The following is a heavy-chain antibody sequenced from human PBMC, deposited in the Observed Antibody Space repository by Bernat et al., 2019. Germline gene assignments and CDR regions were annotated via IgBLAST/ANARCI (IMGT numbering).Heavy chain of an antibody. Sequence: EVQLVESGGGLVQPGGSLRLSCAASGFTVSSNYMSWVRQAPGKGLEWVSVIYSGGSTYYADSVKGRFTISRDNSKTTLYLQMNSLRAEDTAVYYCARVRATVTSGWFDPWGQGTLVTVSS. CDR1: GFTVSSNY. CDR2: IYSGGST. D-gene: IGHD4-17*01. CDR3: ARVRATVTSGWFDP. V-gene: IGHV3-66*01. J-gene: IGHJ5*02.